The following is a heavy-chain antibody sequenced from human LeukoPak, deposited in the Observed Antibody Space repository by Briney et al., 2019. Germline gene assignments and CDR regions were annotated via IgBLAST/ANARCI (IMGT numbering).Heavy chain of an antibody. CDR2: IYSGGST. Sequence: QPGGSLRLSCAASGFTVSSNYMSWVRQAPGKGLEWVSVIYSGGSTYYADSVKGRFTISRDNSKNTLYLQMNSLRAEDTAVYYCARGPFDYSSGWYGTNYFDYWGQGTLVTVSS. CDR3: ARGPFDYSSGWYGTNYFDY. CDR1: GFTVSSNY. D-gene: IGHD6-19*01. V-gene: IGHV3-53*01. J-gene: IGHJ4*02.